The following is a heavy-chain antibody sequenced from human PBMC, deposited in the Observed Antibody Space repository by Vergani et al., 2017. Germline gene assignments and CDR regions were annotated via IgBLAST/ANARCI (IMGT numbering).Heavy chain of an antibody. CDR2: IKSKTDGGTT. CDR3: TTDLAAAEEDWFDP. V-gene: IGHV3-15*01. CDR1: GFTFSNAW. D-gene: IGHD6-13*01. J-gene: IGHJ5*02. Sequence: VQLVESGGGVVQPGRSLRLSCAASGFTFSNAWMSWVRQAPGKGLEWVGRIKSKTDGGTTDYAAPVKGRFTISRDDSKNTLYLQMNSLKTEDTAVYYCTTDLAAAEEDWFDPWGQGTLVTVSS.